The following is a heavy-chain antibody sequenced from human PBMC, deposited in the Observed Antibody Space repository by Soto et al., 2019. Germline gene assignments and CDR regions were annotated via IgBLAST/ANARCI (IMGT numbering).Heavy chain of an antibody. J-gene: IGHJ4*02. CDR3: ASQVTYDLLAPPCLLDY. CDR1: GGSISTSDHY. D-gene: IGHD3-9*01. Sequence: QVQLQESGPGLVRPSETLPLTCTVSGGSISTSDHYWGWLRQPPGKGLEWIGSVYYTGTTYYNLSLTSRVTISVDTSKNQFSLNLRSVTAADTAVYYFASQVTYDLLAPPCLLDYWGQGSLVIVSS. V-gene: IGHV4-39*01. CDR2: VYYTGTT.